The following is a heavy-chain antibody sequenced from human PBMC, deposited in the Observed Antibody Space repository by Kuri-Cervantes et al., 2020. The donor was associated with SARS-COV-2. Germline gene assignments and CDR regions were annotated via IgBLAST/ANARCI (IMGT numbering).Heavy chain of an antibody. J-gene: IGHJ4*02. CDR1: GYSISSGHY. CDR3: ARFTEYSSSLLDY. CDR2: IYHSGST. V-gene: IGHV4-38-2*01. Sequence: SETLSLTCAVSGYSISSGHYWGWIRQPPGKGLEWIGSIYHSGSTYYNPSLKSRVTISVDTSKNQFSLKLSSVTAADTAVYYCARFTEYSSSLLDYWGQGTLVTVSS. D-gene: IGHD6-6*01.